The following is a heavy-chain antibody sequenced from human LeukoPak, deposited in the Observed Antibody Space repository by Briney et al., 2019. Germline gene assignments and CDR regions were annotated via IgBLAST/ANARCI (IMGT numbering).Heavy chain of an antibody. CDR1: GYSISSGYY. J-gene: IGHJ1*01. V-gene: IGHV4-38-2*02. CDR2: IHHSGGT. Sequence: SETLSLTCIVSGYSISSGYYWGWIRQPPGKGLEWIGNIHHSGGTYYNPSLKSRVTISVDTSKNQLSLKLSSVTAADTAVYYCARVAAGIGFFQHWGQGTLVTVSS. D-gene: IGHD6-13*01. CDR3: ARVAAGIGFFQH.